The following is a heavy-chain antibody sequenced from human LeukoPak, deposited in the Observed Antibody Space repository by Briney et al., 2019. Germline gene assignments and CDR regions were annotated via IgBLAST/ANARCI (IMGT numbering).Heavy chain of an antibody. J-gene: IGHJ4*02. CDR2: INHSGST. D-gene: IGHD3-16*02. CDR3: ARVIYDYVWGSYRYPPYYFDY. Sequence: SETLSLTCAVYGGSFSGYYWSWIRQPPGKGLEWIGEINHSGSTNYNPSLKSRVTISVDTSKNQFSLELSSVTAADTAVYYYARVIYDYVWGSYRYPPYYFDYWGQGTLVTVSS. V-gene: IGHV4-34*01. CDR1: GGSFSGYY.